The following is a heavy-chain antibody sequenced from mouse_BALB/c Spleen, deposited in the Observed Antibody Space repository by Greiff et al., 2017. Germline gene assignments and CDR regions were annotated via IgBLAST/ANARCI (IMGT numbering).Heavy chain of an antibody. Sequence: DLVKPGASVKLSCKASGYTFTSYWINWIKQRPGQGLEWIGRIAPGSGSTYYNEMFKGKATLTVDTSSSTAYIQLSSLSSEDSAVYFCAREGTGTDYWGQGTTLTVSS. J-gene: IGHJ2*01. V-gene: IGHV1S41*01. CDR1: GYTFTSYW. CDR2: IAPGSGST. CDR3: AREGTGTDY. D-gene: IGHD4-1*01.